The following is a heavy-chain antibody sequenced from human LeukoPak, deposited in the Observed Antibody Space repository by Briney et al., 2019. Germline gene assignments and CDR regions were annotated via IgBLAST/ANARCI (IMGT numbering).Heavy chain of an antibody. V-gene: IGHV3-23*01. Sequence: GGSLRLSCAASGFTFSSYAMSWVRQAPGKGLEWVSAISGSGGSTYYADSMKGRFTISRDNSKNTLYLQMNSLRAEDTAVYYCAKGRSRERWLQLRVSGSIDYWGQGTLVTVSS. CDR2: ISGSGGST. D-gene: IGHD5-24*01. J-gene: IGHJ4*02. CDR3: AKGRSRERWLQLRVSGSIDY. CDR1: GFTFSSYA.